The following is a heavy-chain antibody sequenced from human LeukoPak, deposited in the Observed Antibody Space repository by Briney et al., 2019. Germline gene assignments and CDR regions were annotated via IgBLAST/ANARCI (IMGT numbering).Heavy chain of an antibody. Sequence: ASVKVSCKASGYTFTGYCMHWVRQAPGQGLEWMGWINPNSGGTNYAQKFQGRVTMTRDTSISTAYMELSRLRSDDTAVYYCARSGNRRSIFDYWGQGTLVTVSS. D-gene: IGHD2/OR15-2a*01. CDR3: ARSGNRRSIFDY. CDR2: INPNSGGT. V-gene: IGHV1-2*02. J-gene: IGHJ4*02. CDR1: GYTFTGYC.